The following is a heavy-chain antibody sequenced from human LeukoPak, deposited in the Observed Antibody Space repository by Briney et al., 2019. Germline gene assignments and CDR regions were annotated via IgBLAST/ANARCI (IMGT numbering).Heavy chain of an antibody. CDR1: GGSISSGDYY. D-gene: IGHD1-26*01. J-gene: IGHJ4*02. V-gene: IGHV4-30-4*08. Sequence: PSETLSLTCTVSGGSISSGDYYWSWIRQPPGKGLEWVGYIYYSGSTYYNPSLKSRVTISVDTSKNQFSLKLSSVTAADTAVYYCARGGSGSYYVGPLDYWGQGTLVTVSS. CDR3: ARGGSGSYYVGPLDY. CDR2: IYYSGST.